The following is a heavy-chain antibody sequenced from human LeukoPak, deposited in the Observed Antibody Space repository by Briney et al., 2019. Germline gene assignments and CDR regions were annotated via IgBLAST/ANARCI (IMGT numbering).Heavy chain of an antibody. CDR2: IYYSGST. D-gene: IGHD3-16*01. CDR3: ARYLGYYYYYMDV. CDR1: GGPSSSGTYY. Sequence: SETLSLTCIVSGGPSSSGTYYWGWIRQPPGKGLEWSGNIYYSGSTYYNPSLKSRVTMSIDTSNNQFSLKLSSVTAADTAVYYCARYLGYYYYYMDVWGKGTTVTVSS. J-gene: IGHJ6*03. V-gene: IGHV4-39*01.